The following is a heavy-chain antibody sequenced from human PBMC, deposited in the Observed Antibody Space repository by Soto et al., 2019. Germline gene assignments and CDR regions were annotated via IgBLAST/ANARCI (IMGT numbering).Heavy chain of an antibody. D-gene: IGHD3-10*01. CDR2: IKSKTDGGTT. J-gene: IGHJ4*02. CDR3: TSYSASAVRY. V-gene: IGHV3-15*07. CDR1: DFTFSNAW. Sequence: GGSLRLSCAASDFTFSNAWMNWVRQAPGKGLEWVGRIKSKTDGGTTDYAAPVKGRFNISRDDSKNMLYLQMNSLKIEDTAVYYCTSYSASAVRYWGQGTLVTVSS.